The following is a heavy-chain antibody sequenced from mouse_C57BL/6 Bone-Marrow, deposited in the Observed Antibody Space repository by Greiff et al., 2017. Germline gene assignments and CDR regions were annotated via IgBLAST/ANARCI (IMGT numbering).Heavy chain of an antibody. CDR2: IYPRSGNT. J-gene: IGHJ3*01. CDR1: GYTFTSYG. CDR3: AREPSNQFAY. V-gene: IGHV1-81*01. Sequence: VMLVESGAELARPGASVKLSCKASGYTFTSYGISWVKQRTGQGLEWIGEIYPRSGNTYYNEKFKGKATLTADKSSSTAYMELRSLTSEDSAVYFCAREPSNQFAYWGQGTLVTVSA.